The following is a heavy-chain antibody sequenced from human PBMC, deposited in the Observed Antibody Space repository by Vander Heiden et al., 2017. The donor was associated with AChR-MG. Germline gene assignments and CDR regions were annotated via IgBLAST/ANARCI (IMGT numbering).Heavy chain of an antibody. V-gene: IGHV3-15*01. Sequence: EVQLVESGGGLVKPGGSLRLSCAASGFTFSNAWMGWVRQAPGKGLEWVGRIKNKTDGGTTDYAAPVKGRFTISRDDSKNTLYLQMNSLKTEDTAVYYCTTDYDILTGYSRDAFDIWGQGTMVTVSS. CDR2: IKNKTDGGTT. D-gene: IGHD3-9*01. J-gene: IGHJ3*02. CDR1: GFTFSNAW. CDR3: TTDYDILTGYSRDAFDI.